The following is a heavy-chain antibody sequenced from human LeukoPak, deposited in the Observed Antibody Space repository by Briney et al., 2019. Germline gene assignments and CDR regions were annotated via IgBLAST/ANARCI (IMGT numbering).Heavy chain of an antibody. CDR2: ISGDGSKK. J-gene: IGHJ5*02. CDR1: GFTFSSYG. V-gene: IGHV3-30-3*01. D-gene: IGHD2-2*01. Sequence: GRSLRLSCVVSGFTFSSYGIHWVRQAPGKGLESVAVISGDGSKKYYAHSMKGRFTISRDNSKNTLYLQMDTLRGDDTAVYYCASLATIIIVPTATPHDYFDPWGQGTVVTVSS. CDR3: ASLATIIIVPTATPHDYFDP.